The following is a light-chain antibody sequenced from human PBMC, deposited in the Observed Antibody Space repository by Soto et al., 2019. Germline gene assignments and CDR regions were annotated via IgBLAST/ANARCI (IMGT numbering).Light chain of an antibody. CDR2: GAS. Sequence: EIVMTQSPVTLSASPGERVTLSCRASQSVNMNLAWYQQRPGQAPRVLIYGASNRASGIPDRFSGSGSGTDFTLTISSLEPDDFALYYCQQYKDWPPLTFGGGTRVEIK. CDR1: QSVNMN. CDR3: QQYKDWPPLT. V-gene: IGKV3D-15*01. J-gene: IGKJ4*01.